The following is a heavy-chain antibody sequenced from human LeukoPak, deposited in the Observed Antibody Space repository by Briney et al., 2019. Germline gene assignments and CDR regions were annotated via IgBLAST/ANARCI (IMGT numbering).Heavy chain of an antibody. V-gene: IGHV1-18*01. CDR3: AREGAGSGWPDY. CDR1: GYTFINYG. J-gene: IGHJ4*02. Sequence: GASVKVSCKASGYTFINYGISWVRQAPGQGLEWMGWINGYNGNTNYAQKLQGRVSMTTDTSTNTAYMELRSLRSDDTAEYYCAREGAGSGWPDYRGQGTLVTVSS. CDR2: INGYNGNT. D-gene: IGHD6-19*01.